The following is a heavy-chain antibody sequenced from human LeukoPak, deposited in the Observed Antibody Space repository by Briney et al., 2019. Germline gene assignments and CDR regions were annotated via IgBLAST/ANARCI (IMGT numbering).Heavy chain of an antibody. Sequence: SETLSLTCTVSGDSFSSYYWSWIRQPPGKGLEWIGYIYYSGSTNYNPSLKSRVTISVDTSKNQFSLKLISVTAADTAVYYCARGRPWDYWGQGTLVTVSS. CDR1: GDSFSSYY. V-gene: IGHV4-59*01. CDR3: ARGRPWDY. J-gene: IGHJ4*02. CDR2: IYYSGST.